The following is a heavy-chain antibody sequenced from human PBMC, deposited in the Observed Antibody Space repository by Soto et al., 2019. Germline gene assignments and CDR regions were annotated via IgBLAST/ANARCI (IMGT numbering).Heavy chain of an antibody. Sequence: EVLLLESGGGLVQPGGSPRLSCAASGFTFNTFAMTWVRQAPGKGLEWVSALSGSGSLSYYADSVKGRFTISRDNSKNTMYLQMNNLSVDETAVYFCARDRGGALDSWGQGTLVTVSS. CDR3: ARDRGGALDS. D-gene: IGHD2-15*01. V-gene: IGHV3-23*01. J-gene: IGHJ4*02. CDR1: GFTFNTFA. CDR2: LSGSGSLS.